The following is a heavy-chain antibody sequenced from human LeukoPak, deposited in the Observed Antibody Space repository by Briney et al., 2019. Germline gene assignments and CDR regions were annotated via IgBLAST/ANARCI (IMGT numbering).Heavy chain of an antibody. J-gene: IGHJ4*02. CDR1: GFTFSDYY. CDR2: ISSSGSTI. V-gene: IGHV3-11*04. D-gene: IGHD1-1*01. CDR3: ARGYNWNDSPIDY. Sequence: GGSLRLSCAASGFTFSDYYMSWIRQAPGKGLEWVSYISSSGSTIYYADSVKGRFTISRDNAKNSLCLQMNSLRAEDTAVYYCARGYNWNDSPIDYWGQGTLVTVSS.